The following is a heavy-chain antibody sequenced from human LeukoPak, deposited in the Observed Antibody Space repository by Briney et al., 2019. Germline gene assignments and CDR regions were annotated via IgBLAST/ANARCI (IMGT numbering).Heavy chain of an antibody. CDR2: IYYSGST. CDR1: GGSISSGSSY. Sequence: SETLSLTCAVSGGSISSGSSYWSWIRQPPGKGLAWIGYIYYSGSTYYNPSLKGRVTISVDTSKNQFSLKLSSVTAADAAVYYCARAHDYGDYMDYWGQGTLVTVSS. CDR3: ARAHDYGDYMDY. D-gene: IGHD4-17*01. J-gene: IGHJ4*02. V-gene: IGHV4-30-4*07.